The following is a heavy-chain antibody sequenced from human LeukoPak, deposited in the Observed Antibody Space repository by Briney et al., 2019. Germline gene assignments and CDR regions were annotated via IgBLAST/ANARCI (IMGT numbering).Heavy chain of an antibody. J-gene: IGHJ3*01. Sequence: GASVKVSCKASGYTFTYHYIHWVRQAPGQGLEWMGGIIPIFGTANYAQKFQGRVTITADESTSTAYMELSSLRSEDTAVYYCARDFYGSGSYHVWGQGTMVTVSS. CDR2: IIPIFGTA. CDR1: GYTFTYHY. V-gene: IGHV1-69*13. D-gene: IGHD3-10*01. CDR3: ARDFYGSGSYHV.